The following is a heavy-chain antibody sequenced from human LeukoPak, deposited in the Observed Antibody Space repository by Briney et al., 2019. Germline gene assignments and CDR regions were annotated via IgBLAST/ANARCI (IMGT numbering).Heavy chain of an antibody. Sequence: TVKLSCKASGGSFSSYAISWVRQAPGQGLEWMGGIIPIFGTANYAQKFQGRVTITTDESTSTAYMELSSLRPEDTAVYYCARDSGSVRYYYDSSGYYDAFDIWGQGTMVTVSS. CDR2: IIPIFGTA. V-gene: IGHV1-69*05. J-gene: IGHJ3*02. CDR3: ARDSGSVRYYYDSSGYYDAFDI. CDR1: GGSFSSYA. D-gene: IGHD3-22*01.